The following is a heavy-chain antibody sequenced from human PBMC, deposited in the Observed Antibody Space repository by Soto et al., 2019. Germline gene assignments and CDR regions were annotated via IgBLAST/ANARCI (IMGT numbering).Heavy chain of an antibody. V-gene: IGHV3-53*01. J-gene: IGHJ6*02. D-gene: IGHD3-16*01. Sequence: LRLSCVASGLTVSHNYMAWVRQAPEMGLEWVSILYTEGTTYYADSVKGRFTISRDSSKNTLFLQMDSLRAEDTAVYYCVRPRPSGENYGMDVWGQGTTVTVSS. CDR1: GLTVSHNY. CDR3: VRPRPSGENYGMDV. CDR2: LYTEGTT.